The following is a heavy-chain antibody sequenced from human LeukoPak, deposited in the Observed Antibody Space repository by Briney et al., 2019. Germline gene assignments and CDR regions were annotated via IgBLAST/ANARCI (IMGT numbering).Heavy chain of an antibody. J-gene: IGHJ4*02. Sequence: GGSLRLSCAASGFTFSSYSMNWVRQAPGKGLEGVSSISSSSSYIYYADSVKGRFTISRDNAKNSLYLQMNSLRAEDTAVYYCAGALVAARIFDYWGQGTLVTVSS. CDR3: AGALVAARIFDY. CDR2: ISSSSSYI. D-gene: IGHD6-6*01. CDR1: GFTFSSYS. V-gene: IGHV3-21*01.